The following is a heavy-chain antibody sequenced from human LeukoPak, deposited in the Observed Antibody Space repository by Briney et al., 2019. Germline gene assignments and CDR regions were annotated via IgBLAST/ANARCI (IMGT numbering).Heavy chain of an antibody. CDR3: AKDPRYYDSSGYYGYFDY. V-gene: IGHV3-23*01. J-gene: IGHJ4*02. CDR1: GFTFSSYA. D-gene: IGHD3-22*01. CDR2: ISGSGGST. Sequence: GGSLRLSCAASGFTFSSYAMSWVRQAPGKGLEWVSAISGSGGSTYYADSVKGRFTISRGNSKNTLYLQMNSLRAEDTAVYYCAKDPRYYDSSGYYGYFDYWGQGTLVTVSS.